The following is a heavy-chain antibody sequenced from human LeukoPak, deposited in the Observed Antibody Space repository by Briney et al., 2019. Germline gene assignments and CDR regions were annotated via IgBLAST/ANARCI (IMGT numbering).Heavy chain of an antibody. V-gene: IGHV4-38-2*02. CDR1: GYAISSGYF. Sequence: ASETLSLTCSVSGYAISSGYFWGWIRQPPGKGLARIGTIYHSGSTYYNPSLKSRVTISVDTSKNQFSLKLSSVTAADTAVYYCARGYSSSWYFNWFDPWGQGTLVTVSS. CDR2: IYHSGST. CDR3: ARGYSSSWYFNWFDP. D-gene: IGHD6-13*01. J-gene: IGHJ5*02.